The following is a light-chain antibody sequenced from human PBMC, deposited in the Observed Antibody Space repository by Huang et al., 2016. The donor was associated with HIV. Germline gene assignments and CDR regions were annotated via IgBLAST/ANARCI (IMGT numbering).Light chain of an antibody. CDR3: QQYNNWLPYT. V-gene: IGKV3-15*01. J-gene: IGKJ2*01. CDR2: GAS. Sequence: EIVMTQSPATLSVSPGERATLSCRASQSVSNNLAWYQQKPGQAPRLLIYGASTRATGCPARFSGSGSGTEFTLTISSLQFEDFAIYYCQQYNNWLPYTFGQGTKLEIK. CDR1: QSVSNN.